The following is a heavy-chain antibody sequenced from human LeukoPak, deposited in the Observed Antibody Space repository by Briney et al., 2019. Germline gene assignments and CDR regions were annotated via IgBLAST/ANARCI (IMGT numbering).Heavy chain of an antibody. CDR3: ARRAGHDGYSSGWTRFQYYYYYMDV. D-gene: IGHD6-19*01. Sequence: SETLSLTCTVSGGSISSSSYYWGWIRQPPGKGLEWIGSIYYSGSTYYNPSLKSRVTISVDTSKNQFSLKLSSVTAADTAVYYCARRAGHDGYSSGWTRFQYYYYYMDVWGKGTTVTISS. J-gene: IGHJ6*03. V-gene: IGHV4-39*07. CDR2: IYYSGST. CDR1: GGSISSSSYY.